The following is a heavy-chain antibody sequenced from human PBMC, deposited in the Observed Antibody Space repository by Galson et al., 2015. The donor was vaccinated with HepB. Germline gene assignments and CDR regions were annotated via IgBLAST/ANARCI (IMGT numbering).Heavy chain of an antibody. CDR3: SSSRRTGPRGRHLDY. J-gene: IGHJ4*02. CDR2: ISYDGNIK. D-gene: IGHD2-2*01. Sequence: SLRLSCAASGFTFSSYSMHWVRQAPGKGLDWVAVISYDGNIKYYADSVKGRFTISRDNSKDTLYLQMNSLRAEDTAVYYCSSSRRTGPRGRHLDYWGQGTLVTVSS. V-gene: IGHV3-30-3*01. CDR1: GFTFSSYS.